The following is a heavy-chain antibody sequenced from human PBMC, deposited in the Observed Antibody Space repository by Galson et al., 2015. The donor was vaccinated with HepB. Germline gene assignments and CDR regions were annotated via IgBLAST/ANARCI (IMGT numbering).Heavy chain of an antibody. D-gene: IGHD6-13*01. Sequence: SVKVSCKASGGTFSSYTISWVRQAPGQGLEWMGRIIPILGIANYAQKFQGRVTITADKSTSTAYMELSSLRSEDTAVYYCASGFSIAAAGYYFDYWGQGTLVTVSS. CDR2: IIPILGIA. V-gene: IGHV1-69*02. J-gene: IGHJ4*02. CDR1: GGTFSSYT. CDR3: ASGFSIAAAGYYFDY.